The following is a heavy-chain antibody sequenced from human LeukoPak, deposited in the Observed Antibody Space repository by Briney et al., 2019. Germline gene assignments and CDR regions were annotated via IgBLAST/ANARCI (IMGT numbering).Heavy chain of an antibody. D-gene: IGHD3-16*01. Sequence: ASVKVSCKASGYSFTSYAMNWVRQAPGQGLEWMGWINTNTGNPTYAQGFAGRFVFSLDTSVSTAYLQISSLKAEDTAVYYCARDYTEDEVDFWGQGTLVTVSS. V-gene: IGHV7-4-1*02. CDR3: ARDYTEDEVDF. J-gene: IGHJ4*02. CDR2: INTNTGNP. CDR1: GYSFTSYA.